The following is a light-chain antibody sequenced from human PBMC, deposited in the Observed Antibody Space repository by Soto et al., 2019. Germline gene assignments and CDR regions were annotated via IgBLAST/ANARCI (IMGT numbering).Light chain of an antibody. V-gene: IGKV1-17*01. CDR1: QGIGDD. CDR2: AAS. J-gene: IGKJ1*01. CDR3: LQHNTCPWT. Sequence: DIQMTQSPSSLSASVGDRVIITCRASQGIGDDLGWYQQKPGKAPKRLIYAASSLQSGVPSRLSGSESGTDFTLAISSLQPDDFASSYYLQHNTCPWTFGPGTKVEVK.